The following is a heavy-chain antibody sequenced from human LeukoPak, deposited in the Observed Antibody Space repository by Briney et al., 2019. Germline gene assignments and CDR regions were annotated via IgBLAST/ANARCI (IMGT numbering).Heavy chain of an antibody. CDR2: ISYDGSKK. Sequence: GGSLRLSCAASGFTFSNYAMHWVRQAPGKGLEWVAVISYDGSKKDYADSVKGRFTISRDNSKNTLYLQMNSLRAEDTAVYYCAKGPLRYFGWLPDYWGQGTLVTVSS. CDR3: AKGPLRYFGWLPDY. V-gene: IGHV3-30*04. CDR1: GFTFSNYA. J-gene: IGHJ4*02. D-gene: IGHD3-9*01.